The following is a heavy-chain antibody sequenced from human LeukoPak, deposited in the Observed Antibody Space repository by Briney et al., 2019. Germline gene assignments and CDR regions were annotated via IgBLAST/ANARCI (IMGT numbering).Heavy chain of an antibody. J-gene: IGHJ4*02. CDR2: ISSSSSTI. CDR1: GFTFSTYS. Sequence: GGSLRLSCVASGFTFSTYSMNWVRQAPGQGLEWVSYISSSSSTIYYADSVKGRFTISRDNAKNSLYLQMNSLRVEDTAVYYCARHGSGRKYFDPLDYWGQGTLVTVSS. D-gene: IGHD1-26*01. V-gene: IGHV3-48*04. CDR3: ARHGSGRKYFDPLDY.